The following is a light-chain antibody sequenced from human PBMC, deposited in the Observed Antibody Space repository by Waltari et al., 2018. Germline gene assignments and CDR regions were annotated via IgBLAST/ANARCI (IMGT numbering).Light chain of an antibody. CDR2: DVY. Sequence: QSALTQPRSVSGSPGQSVTISCTGTNSDVGGYDFVSWYQPYPGKAPILIIYDVYKWPPGLPDRFSVSKSGNTASLSISGLLNEDEADFYCCSYAGADSSVLFGGWTPLPVL. V-gene: IGLV2-11*01. CDR3: CSYAGADSSVL. J-gene: IGLJ2*01. CDR1: NSDVGGYDF.